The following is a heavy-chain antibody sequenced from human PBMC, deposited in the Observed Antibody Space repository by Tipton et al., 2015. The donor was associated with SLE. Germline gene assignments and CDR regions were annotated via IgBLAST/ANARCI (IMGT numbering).Heavy chain of an antibody. J-gene: IGHJ3*02. CDR3: ARDALLHYDSSGSGAFDI. Sequence: TLSLTCAVSGYSISSGYYWGWIRQPPGKGLEWIGEVNYSGSTSYNPSLQSRVTISVDTSKSQFSLKLSSVTAADTAVYYCARDALLHYDSSGSGAFDIWGQGTMVTVSS. V-gene: IGHV4-38-2*02. D-gene: IGHD3-22*01. CDR2: VNYSGST. CDR1: GYSISSGYY.